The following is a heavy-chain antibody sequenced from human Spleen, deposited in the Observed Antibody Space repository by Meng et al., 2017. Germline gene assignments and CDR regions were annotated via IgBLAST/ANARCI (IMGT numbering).Heavy chain of an antibody. V-gene: IGHV3-9*01. CDR1: GFTFSSYA. J-gene: IGHJ4*02. D-gene: IGHD5-18*01. CDR3: AKARWGTAMATHFDY. Sequence: GGSLRLSCAASGFTFSSYAMHWVRQAPGKGLEWVSGISWNSGSIGYADSVKGRFTISRDNAKNSLYLQMNSLRAEDTALYYCAKARWGTAMATHFDYWGQGTLVTVSS. CDR2: ISWNSGSI.